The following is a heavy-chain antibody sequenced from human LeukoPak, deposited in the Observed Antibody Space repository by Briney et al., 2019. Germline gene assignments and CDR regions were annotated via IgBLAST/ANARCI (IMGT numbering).Heavy chain of an antibody. D-gene: IGHD6-6*01. CDR2: IKKDGIEK. J-gene: IGHJ4*02. Sequence: GGSLRLSCVVSGFTLSSDWMSWVRQAPGKGLEWVANIKKDGIEKYYVESVKGRFTISRDNAKNSPSLQMNSLRAEDTAVYYCARDSLARPLGYWGQGTLVTVSS. CDR3: ARDSLARPLGY. V-gene: IGHV3-7*03. CDR1: GFTLSSDW.